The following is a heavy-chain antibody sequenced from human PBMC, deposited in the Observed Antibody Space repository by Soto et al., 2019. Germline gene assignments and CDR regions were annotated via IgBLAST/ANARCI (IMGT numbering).Heavy chain of an antibody. Sequence: GASLKISCKGSGYSFTSYWISWVRQMPGKGLEWMGRIDPSDSYTNYSPSFQGHVTISADKSISTAYLQWSSLKASDTAMYYCARVRSYGAYYYGMDVWGQGTTVTVSS. CDR3: ARVRSYGAYYYGMDV. J-gene: IGHJ6*02. CDR2: IDPSDSYT. CDR1: GYSFTSYW. D-gene: IGHD1-26*01. V-gene: IGHV5-10-1*01.